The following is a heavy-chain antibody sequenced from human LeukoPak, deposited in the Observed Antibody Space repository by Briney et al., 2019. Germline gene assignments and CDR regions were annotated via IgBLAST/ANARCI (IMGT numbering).Heavy chain of an antibody. CDR3: LRDLNWSLDQ. Sequence: GGSLRLSCAASGFTFSSYSMNWVRQAPGKGLVWVSRIKSDGITITYADSVKGRFTISRDNAKNTLYLQMNSLRAEDTAVYYCLRDLNWSLDQWGQGTLVTVSS. V-gene: IGHV3-74*01. CDR1: GFTFSSYS. CDR2: IKSDGITI. J-gene: IGHJ4*02. D-gene: IGHD1-20*01.